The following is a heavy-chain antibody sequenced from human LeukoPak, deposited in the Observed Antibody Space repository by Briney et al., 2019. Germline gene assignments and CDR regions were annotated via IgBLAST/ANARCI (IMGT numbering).Heavy chain of an antibody. V-gene: IGHV5-51*01. Sequence: GESLKISSKGSGYSFTSYWICWVRQMPGKALKWMGIIYPGDSDTRYSPSFQGQVTISADKSINTAYLQWSSLKASDTAMYYCARTITPEGSSPFDPWGQGTLVTVSS. CDR2: IYPGDSDT. CDR1: GYSFTSYW. D-gene: IGHD5-12*01. CDR3: ARTITPEGSSPFDP. J-gene: IGHJ5*02.